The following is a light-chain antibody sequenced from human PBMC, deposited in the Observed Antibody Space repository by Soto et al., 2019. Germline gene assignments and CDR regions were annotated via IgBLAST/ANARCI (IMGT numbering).Light chain of an antibody. J-gene: IGLJ7*01. Sequence: QSVLTQPPSVSGAPGQRVTISCTGNSSNIGANYDVHWYQQIPGTAPKLLIYGNNNRPSGVPDRFSGSRSGTSASLAITGLQAEDEADYYCQSYDSSLSGSRVFGGGTQLTVL. V-gene: IGLV1-40*01. CDR3: QSYDSSLSGSRV. CDR2: GNN. CDR1: SSNIGANYD.